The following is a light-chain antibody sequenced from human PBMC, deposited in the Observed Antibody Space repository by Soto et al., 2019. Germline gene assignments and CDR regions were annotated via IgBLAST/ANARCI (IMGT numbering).Light chain of an antibody. J-gene: IGKJ2*01. CDR3: LQYSTWPPLYT. CDR1: QAVSSY. Sequence: EIVMTQSPAALSVSLGERVSLTCRASQAVSSYLAWYQQKPGQAPRLLISDASTRATEIPYRFSGSGSGTDFTLTISSLQSSDLAVYYCLQYSTWPPLYTFGQGTKLEIK. CDR2: DAS. V-gene: IGKV3-15*01.